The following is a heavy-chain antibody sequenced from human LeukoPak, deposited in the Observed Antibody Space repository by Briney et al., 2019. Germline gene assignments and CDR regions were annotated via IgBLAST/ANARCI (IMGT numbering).Heavy chain of an antibody. V-gene: IGHV1-69*13. CDR1: GYTFTSYG. Sequence: ASVKVSCKASGYTFTSYGISWVRQAPGQGLEWMGGIIPIFGTANYAQKFQGRVTITADESTSTAYMELSSLRSEDTAVYYCASSVPDYGDYREGAFDIWGQGTMVTVSS. J-gene: IGHJ3*02. CDR3: ASSVPDYGDYREGAFDI. CDR2: IIPIFGTA. D-gene: IGHD4-17*01.